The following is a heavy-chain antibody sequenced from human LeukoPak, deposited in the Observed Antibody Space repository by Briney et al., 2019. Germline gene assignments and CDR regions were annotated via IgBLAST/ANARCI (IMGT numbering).Heavy chain of an antibody. D-gene: IGHD3-22*01. V-gene: IGHV4-39*07. CDR2: IYSSGNT. Sequence: SETLSLTCSVSGDSISSGRNYWGWIRQSPGKGLEWIASIYSSGNTHSNPSLKSRVTISVDTSKNQFSLKLSPVTAADTAVYYCARDWSVQYYYDSSGYDEDGLRPFDYWGQGTLVTVSS. J-gene: IGHJ4*02. CDR1: GDSISSGRNY. CDR3: ARDWSVQYYYDSSGYDEDGLRPFDY.